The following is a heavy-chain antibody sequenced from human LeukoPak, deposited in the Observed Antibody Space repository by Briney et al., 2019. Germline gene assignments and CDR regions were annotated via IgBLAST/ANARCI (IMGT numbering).Heavy chain of an antibody. J-gene: IGHJ3*02. CDR1: GGSISSYY. V-gene: IGHV4-59*08. D-gene: IGHD3-10*01. CDR2: IYYSGST. CDR3: ASFAMVRGPAFDI. Sequence: SETLSLTCTVSGGSISSYYWSRIRQPPGKGLEWIGYIYYSGSTNYNPSLKSRVTISVDTSKNQFSLKLSSVTAADTAVYYCASFAMVRGPAFDIWGQGTMVTVSS.